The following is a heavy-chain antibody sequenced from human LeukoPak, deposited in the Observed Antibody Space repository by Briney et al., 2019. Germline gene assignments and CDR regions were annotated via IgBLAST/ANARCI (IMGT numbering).Heavy chain of an antibody. J-gene: IGHJ4*02. V-gene: IGHV3-73*01. CDR3: TRSSGSGSYYRYFFDY. Sequence: GGSLRLSCAASGFTFSGSAMHWVRQASGKGLEWVGRIRSKANSYATAYAASVKGRFTISRDDSKNTAYLQMNSLKTEDTAVYYCTRSSGSGSYYRYFFDYWGQGTLVTVSS. CDR1: GFTFSGSA. D-gene: IGHD3-10*01. CDR2: IRSKANSYAT.